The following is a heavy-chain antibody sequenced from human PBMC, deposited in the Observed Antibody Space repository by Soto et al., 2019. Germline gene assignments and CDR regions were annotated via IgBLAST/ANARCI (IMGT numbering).Heavy chain of an antibody. Sequence: PGGSLRLSCVASGLTFGSRAMSWVRQSPGEGLEWVSTITDTGGDAKYADSVRGRFAISRDNSKNTLYLQMSALRAEDSAIYFCVRGSKDSYPGHRIFDFWGRGPLVTGSS. CDR3: VRGSKDSYPGHRIFDF. V-gene: IGHV3-23*01. CDR2: ITDTGGDA. CDR1: GLTFGSRA. J-gene: IGHJ4*02. D-gene: IGHD2-15*01.